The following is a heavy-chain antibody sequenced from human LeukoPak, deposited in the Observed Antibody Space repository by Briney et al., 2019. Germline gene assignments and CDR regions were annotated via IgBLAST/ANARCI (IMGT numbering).Heavy chain of an antibody. D-gene: IGHD3-22*01. J-gene: IGHJ4*01. CDR2: INGSSSFR. CDR3: ARESSGYLY. CDR1: GFNFSSYR. V-gene: IGHV3-21*01. Sequence: GGSLRLSCAASGFNFSSYRMNWVRQAPGKGLEWVSSINGSSSFRYYADSVKGRFTISRDNAKNSLYLQMNSLRAEDTAVYYCARESSGYLYSGQGNPVTVSS.